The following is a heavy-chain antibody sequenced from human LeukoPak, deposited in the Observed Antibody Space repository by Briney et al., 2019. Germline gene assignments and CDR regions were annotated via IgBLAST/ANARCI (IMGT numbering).Heavy chain of an antibody. CDR1: GFTVNSNY. CDR3: ARARFGGYASYYFDY. D-gene: IGHD5-12*01. Sequence: GGSLRPSCAASGFTVNSNYMSWVRQAPGKGLEWVSVIYSGGITYYADSVKGRFTISRDNSKNILYLQMNSLRAEDTAVYYCARARFGGYASYYFDYWGQGTLVTVSS. CDR2: IYSGGIT. V-gene: IGHV3-53*01. J-gene: IGHJ4*02.